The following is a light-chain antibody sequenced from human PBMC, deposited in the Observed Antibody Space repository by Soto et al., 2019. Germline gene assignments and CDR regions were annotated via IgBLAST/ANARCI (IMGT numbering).Light chain of an antibody. CDR1: QSISNS. CDR3: QQYNSDWNT. CDR2: KAS. J-gene: IGKJ5*01. V-gene: IGKV1-5*03. Sequence: IQMTQSPSTLSASVLDRVTITCRASQSISNSLAWYQQRPGKAPKLLIYKASSLGTGVPSRFSGSGSGTEFTLTISSLQPDDFATYYCQQYNSDWNTFGQGTRLEIK.